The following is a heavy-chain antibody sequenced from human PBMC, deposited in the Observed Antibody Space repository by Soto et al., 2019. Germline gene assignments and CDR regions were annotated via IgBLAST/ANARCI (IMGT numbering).Heavy chain of an antibody. CDR3: ARLCYDFWSGSSYYSYYGMDV. Sequence: PSETLSLTCAVYGGSFSGYYWSWIRQPPGKGLEWIGEINHSGSTNYNPSLKSRVTISVDTSKNQFSLKLSSVTAADTAVYYCARLCYDFWSGSSYYSYYGMDVWGQGTTVT. CDR2: INHSGST. CDR1: GGSFSGYY. D-gene: IGHD3-3*01. J-gene: IGHJ6*02. V-gene: IGHV4-34*01.